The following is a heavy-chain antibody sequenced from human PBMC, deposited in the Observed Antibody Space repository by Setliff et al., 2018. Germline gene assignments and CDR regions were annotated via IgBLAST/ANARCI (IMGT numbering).Heavy chain of an antibody. Sequence: SETLSLTCTVSGGSISTYHWSWIRQSAGKGPEWIGRVSSSGSTNYNLSLKSRVTMSLDTSNNQVSLKLTSVTAADTAVYYCARSATLEWFIIDYWGQGTLVTVSS. V-gene: IGHV4-4*07. CDR3: ARSATLEWFIIDY. J-gene: IGHJ4*02. D-gene: IGHD3-3*01. CDR1: GGSISTYH. CDR2: VSSSGST.